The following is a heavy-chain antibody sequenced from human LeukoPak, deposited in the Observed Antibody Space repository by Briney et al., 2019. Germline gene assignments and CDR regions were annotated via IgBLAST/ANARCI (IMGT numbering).Heavy chain of an antibody. J-gene: IGHJ4*02. V-gene: IGHV3-48*04. CDR2: IGGSGSSM. D-gene: IGHD1-7*01. CDR3: VRGWNWAFDY. CDR1: GFTFTSYT. Sequence: AGGSLRLSCAASGFTFTSYTMNWVRQAPGKGPEWLSYIGGSGSSMYYADSVKGRFTISRDNAKNSLYLQMNSLRAEDTAVYYCVRGWNWAFDYWGQGILVTVSS.